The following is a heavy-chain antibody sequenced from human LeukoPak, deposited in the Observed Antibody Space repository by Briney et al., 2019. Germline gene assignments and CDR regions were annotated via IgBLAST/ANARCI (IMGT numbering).Heavy chain of an antibody. CDR3: ARDGPHSSGWYFIPYYYYYYMDV. CDR1: GYTFTSYG. Sequence: ASVKVSCKASGYTFTSYGISWVRQAPGQGLEWMGWISAYNGNTNYAQKLQGRVTMTTDTSTSTAYMELRSLRSDDTAAYYCARDGPHSSGWYFIPYYYYYYMDVWGKGTTVTVSS. CDR2: ISAYNGNT. J-gene: IGHJ6*03. V-gene: IGHV1-18*01. D-gene: IGHD6-19*01.